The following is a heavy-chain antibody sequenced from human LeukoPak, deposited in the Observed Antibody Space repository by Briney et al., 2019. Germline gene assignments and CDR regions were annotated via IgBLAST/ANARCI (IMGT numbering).Heavy chain of an antibody. V-gene: IGHV3-21*01. D-gene: IGHD4-11*01. CDR1: GFTFNSYA. CDR2: ISSSSSYI. J-gene: IGHJ4*02. CDR3: ARAISSNYRPEYYFDY. Sequence: GGSLRLSCAASGFTFNSYAMHWVRQAPGKGLEWVSSISSSSSYIYYADSVKGRFTIYRDNAKNSLYLQMNSLRAEDTAVYYCARAISSNYRPEYYFDYWGQGTLVTVSS.